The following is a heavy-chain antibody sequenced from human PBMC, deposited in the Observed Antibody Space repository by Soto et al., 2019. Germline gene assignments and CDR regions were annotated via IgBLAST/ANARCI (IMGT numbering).Heavy chain of an antibody. Sequence: QVQLVQSGAEVKKPGSSVKVSCKASGGTFSNFAISWVRQAPGQGLEWMGGFIPIFGTLNYAQRFQGSLTISADESTSTAYMDLSRLISEDTAVDYCARFEQLVLHWGQGTLVTVSS. V-gene: IGHV1-69*01. CDR3: ARFEQLVLH. D-gene: IGHD6-13*01. J-gene: IGHJ1*01. CDR2: FIPIFGTL. CDR1: GGTFSNFA.